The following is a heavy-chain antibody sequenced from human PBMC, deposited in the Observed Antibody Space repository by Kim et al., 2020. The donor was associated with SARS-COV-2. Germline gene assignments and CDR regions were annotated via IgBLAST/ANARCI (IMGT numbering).Heavy chain of an antibody. CDR1: GGSISSYY. Sequence: SETLSLTCTVSGGSISSYYWSWIRQPPGKGLEWIGYIYYSGSTNYNPSLKSRVTISVDTSKNQFSLKLSSVTAADTAVYYCARVRYDSSGYYRYFDYWGQGTLVTVSS. V-gene: IGHV4-59*13. J-gene: IGHJ4*02. CDR2: IYYSGST. CDR3: ARVRYDSSGYYRYFDY. D-gene: IGHD3-22*01.